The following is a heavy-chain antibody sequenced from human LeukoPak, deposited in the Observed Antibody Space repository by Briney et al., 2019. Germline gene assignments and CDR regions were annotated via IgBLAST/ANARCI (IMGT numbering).Heavy chain of an antibody. CDR2: INSDGSST. CDR1: GFTFSSYW. D-gene: IGHD6-13*01. CDR3: ARHMAAAGTDFDY. J-gene: IGHJ4*02. Sequence: GGSLRLSCAASGFTFSSYWMHWVRQAPGKGLVWVSRINSDGSSTSYADSVKGRFTISRDNAKSTLYLQMNSLRAEDTAVYYCARHMAAAGTDFDYWGQGTLVTVSS. V-gene: IGHV3-74*01.